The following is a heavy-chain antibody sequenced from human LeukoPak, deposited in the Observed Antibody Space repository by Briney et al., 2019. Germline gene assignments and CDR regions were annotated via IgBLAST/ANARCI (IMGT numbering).Heavy chain of an antibody. CDR3: VRESSRGSSKWYVTGY. J-gene: IGHJ4*02. D-gene: IGHD6-13*01. V-gene: IGHV3-21*01. Sequence: GGSLRLSCAASGFTFSSYSMNWVRQAPGKGLEWVSSICSRSTYIYYADSVKGRFTISRDNAKNSLCPQMNSLRAEDTAVYYCVRESSRGSSKWYVTGYWGQGTLVTVSS. CDR1: GFTFSSYS. CDR2: ICSRSTYI.